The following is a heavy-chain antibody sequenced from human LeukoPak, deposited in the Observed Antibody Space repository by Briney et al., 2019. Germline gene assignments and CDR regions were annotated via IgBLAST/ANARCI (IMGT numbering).Heavy chain of an antibody. V-gene: IGHV4-59*08. J-gene: IGHJ4*02. CDR1: GGSISGYY. CDR2: IYYSGST. Sequence: SETLSLICPVYGGSISGYYWSWIQQHPGKGLEWLGYIYYSGSTNYHPSLKSRVTISVDTSKKQFFLKLSSVTPADRPVYYCARAFPPNYYDSSGYYWPYYFDYWSQGTLVTVSS. CDR3: ARAFPPNYYDSSGYYWPYYFDY. D-gene: IGHD3-22*01.